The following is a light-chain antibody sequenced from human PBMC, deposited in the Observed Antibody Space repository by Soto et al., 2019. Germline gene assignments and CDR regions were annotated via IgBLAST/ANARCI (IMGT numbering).Light chain of an antibody. CDR2: GAS. CDR3: QQYNNWAIT. V-gene: IGKV3-15*01. CDR1: QSVSSN. Sequence: EIVLTQSPATLSVSPGARATLSCRASQSVSSNLAWYQQKPGQAPRLLIYGASTRATGIPARFSGSGSGTEFTLHINSMQSEDFADDYCQQYNNWAITFGPGDQVYIK. J-gene: IGKJ3*01.